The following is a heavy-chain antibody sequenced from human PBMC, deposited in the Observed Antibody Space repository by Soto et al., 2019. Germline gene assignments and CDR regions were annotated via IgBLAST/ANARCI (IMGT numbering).Heavy chain of an antibody. CDR2: IIPIFGTA. V-gene: IGHV1-69*13. CDR1: GGTFSSYA. J-gene: IGHJ6*02. Sequence: ASVKVSCKASGGTFSSYAISWVRQAPGQGLEWMGGIIPIFGTANYAQKFQGRVTITADESTSTAYMELSSLRSEDTAVYYCAREGQGGCSSTSCPPVGGYYYYGMDVWGQGTTVTVS. D-gene: IGHD2-2*01. CDR3: AREGQGGCSSTSCPPVGGYYYYGMDV.